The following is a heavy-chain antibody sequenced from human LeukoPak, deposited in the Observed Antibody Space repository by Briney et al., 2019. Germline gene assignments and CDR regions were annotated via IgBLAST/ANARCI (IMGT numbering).Heavy chain of an antibody. CDR1: GYTFTSYD. Sequence: GASVKVSCKASGYTFTSYDINWVRQAAGQGLERMGWMNPNSGDTGYVEKFQGRVTMTRDTSITTAYMELSSLRSEDTAVYYCTRSGFGGGVHFDYWGQGTPVTVSS. J-gene: IGHJ4*02. CDR3: TRSGFGGGVHFDY. CDR2: MNPNSGDT. D-gene: IGHD3-16*01. V-gene: IGHV1-8*01.